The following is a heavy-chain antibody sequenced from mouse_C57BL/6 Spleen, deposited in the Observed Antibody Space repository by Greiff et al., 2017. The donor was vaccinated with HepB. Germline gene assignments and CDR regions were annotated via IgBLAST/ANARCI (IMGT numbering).Heavy chain of an antibody. Sequence: VQLQQSGAELVRPGSSVKLSCKASGYTFTSYWMDWVKQRPGQGLEWIGNIYPSDSETHYNQKFKDKATLTVDKSSSTAYMQLSSLTSEDSAVYYCARGDSNYVGGYAMDYWGQGTSVTVSS. CDR2: IYPSDSET. CDR1: GYTFTSYW. J-gene: IGHJ4*01. CDR3: ARGDSNYVGGYAMDY. D-gene: IGHD2-5*01. V-gene: IGHV1-61*01.